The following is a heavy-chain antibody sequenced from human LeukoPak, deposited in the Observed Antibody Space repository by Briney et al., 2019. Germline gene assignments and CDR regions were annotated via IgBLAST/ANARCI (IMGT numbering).Heavy chain of an antibody. V-gene: IGHV1-24*01. CDR2: FDPEDGET. D-gene: IGHD2-21*01. CDR1: GYTLTELS. J-gene: IGHJ6*03. CDR3: ATVLGPYSLPDYYYYMDV. Sequence: ASVKVSCKVSGYTLTELSMHWVRQAPGKGLEWMGGFDPEDGETIYAQKFQGRVTMTEDTSTDTAYMELSSLRSEDTAVYYCATVLGPYSLPDYYYYMDVWGKGTTVTVSS.